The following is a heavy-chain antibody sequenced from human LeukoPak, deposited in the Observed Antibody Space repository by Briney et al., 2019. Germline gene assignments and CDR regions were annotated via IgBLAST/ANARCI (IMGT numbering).Heavy chain of an antibody. CDR3: ARAPSFFWITMIVGYFDY. Sequence: ETLSLTCTVSGGSISSGGYYWSWIRQHPGKGLEWVANIKQDGSEKYYVNSVKGRFTISRDNAKNSLYLQMNSLRAEDTAVYYCARAPSFFWITMIVGYFDYWGQGTLVTVSS. V-gene: IGHV3-7*01. D-gene: IGHD3-22*01. CDR2: IKQDGSEK. CDR1: GGSISSGGYY. J-gene: IGHJ4*02.